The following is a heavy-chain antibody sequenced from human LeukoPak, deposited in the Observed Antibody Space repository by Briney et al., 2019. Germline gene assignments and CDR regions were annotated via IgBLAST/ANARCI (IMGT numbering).Heavy chain of an antibody. V-gene: IGHV3-49*04. D-gene: IGHD6-13*01. Sequence: GGSLRLSCTASGFTFGDYAMSWVRQAPGKGLEWVGFIGSKAYGGTTEYAASVKGRFTISRDDSKSIAYLQMNSLKTEDTAVYYCTREYESIAAAGTRAFDIWGQGTIVTVSS. CDR2: IGSKAYGGTT. CDR3: TREYESIAAAGTRAFDI. J-gene: IGHJ3*02. CDR1: GFTFGDYA.